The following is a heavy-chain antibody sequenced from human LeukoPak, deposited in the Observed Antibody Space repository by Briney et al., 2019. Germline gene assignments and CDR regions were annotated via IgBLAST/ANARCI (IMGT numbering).Heavy chain of an antibody. J-gene: IGHJ5*02. CDR3: VRGAVGTGVWFDP. Sequence: GGSRRLSCAASGFTFSGYWMHSVRQAPGKGLEWVSRINIDGATTNYADSVKGRFTISRDNAKNTLHLQMNSLRADDTAVYYCVRGAVGTGVWFDPWGQGTLVTVSS. CDR2: INIDGATT. V-gene: IGHV3-74*01. CDR1: GFTFSGYW. D-gene: IGHD1-26*01.